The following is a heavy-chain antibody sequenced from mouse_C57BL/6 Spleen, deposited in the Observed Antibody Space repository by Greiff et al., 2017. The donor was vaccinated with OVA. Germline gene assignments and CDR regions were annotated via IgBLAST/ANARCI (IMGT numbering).Heavy chain of an antibody. CDR3: ARQTRDYAMDY. CDR2: IHPNSGST. Sequence: VKLQQPGAELVKPGASVKLSCKASGYTFTSYWMHWVKQRPGQGLEWIGMIHPNSGSTNYNEKFKSKATLTVDKSSSTAYMQLSSLTSEDSAVYDCARQTRDYAMDYWGQGTSVTVSS. CDR1: GYTFTSYW. J-gene: IGHJ4*01. V-gene: IGHV1-64*01.